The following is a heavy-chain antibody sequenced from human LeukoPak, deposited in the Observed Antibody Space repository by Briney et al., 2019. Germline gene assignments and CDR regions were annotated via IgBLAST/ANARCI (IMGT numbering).Heavy chain of an antibody. CDR1: SGSISGDY. CDR3: ARLIAVAGTLSFFDY. CDR2: IYYTGSA. J-gene: IGHJ4*02. V-gene: IGHV4-59*08. Sequence: PSETLSLTCTVSSGSISGDYWGWIRQPPGKGLKRIAYIYYTGSAYHSPSLKSRLTISVDTSKNQFSLKLSSVTAADTAIYCCARLIAVAGTLSFFDYWGQGTLVTVSS. D-gene: IGHD6-19*01.